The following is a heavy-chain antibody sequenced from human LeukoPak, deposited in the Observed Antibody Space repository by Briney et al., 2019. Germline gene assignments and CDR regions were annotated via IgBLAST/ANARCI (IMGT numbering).Heavy chain of an antibody. J-gene: IGHJ6*03. CDR1: GGSISSGDYY. CDR3: AREGRKHFNYYMDV. Sequence: SETLSLTCTVSGGSISSGDYYWSWIRQPPGKGLEWIGYIYYSGSTYYNPSLKSRVTISVDTSKNQFSLKLSSVTAADTAVYYRAREGRKHFNYYMDVWGKGTTVTVSS. D-gene: IGHD1-14*01. V-gene: IGHV4-30-4*08. CDR2: IYYSGST.